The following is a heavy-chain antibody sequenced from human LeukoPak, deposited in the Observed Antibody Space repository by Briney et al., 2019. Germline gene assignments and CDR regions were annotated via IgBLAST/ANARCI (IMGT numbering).Heavy chain of an antibody. V-gene: IGHV3-21*01. J-gene: IGHJ3*02. Sequence: EPGGSLRLSCAASGFTFSSYSMNWVRQAPGKGLEWVSSISSSSSYIYYADSVKGRFTISRDNAKNSLYLQMNSLRAEDTAVYYCARGLYSSSWYVDDAFDIWGQGTMVTVSS. CDR1: GFTFSSYS. CDR2: ISSSSSYI. D-gene: IGHD6-13*01. CDR3: ARGLYSSSWYVDDAFDI.